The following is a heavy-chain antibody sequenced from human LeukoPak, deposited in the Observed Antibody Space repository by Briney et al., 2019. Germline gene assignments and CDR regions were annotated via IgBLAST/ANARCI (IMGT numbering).Heavy chain of an antibody. D-gene: IGHD3-22*01. CDR2: IIPIFGTA. J-gene: IGHJ3*02. Sequence: ASVKVSCKASGGTFSSYAISWVRQAPGQGLEWMGGIIPIFGTANYAQKFQGRVTITADESTSTAYMELSSLRSEDTAVYYCARAEGTHYYDSSGYPGAFDIWGQGTMVTVSS. CDR1: GGTFSSYA. CDR3: ARAEGTHYYDSSGYPGAFDI. V-gene: IGHV1-69*13.